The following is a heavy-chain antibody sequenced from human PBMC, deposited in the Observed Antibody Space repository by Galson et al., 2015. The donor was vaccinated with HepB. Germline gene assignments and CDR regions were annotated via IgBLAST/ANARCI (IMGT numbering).Heavy chain of an antibody. D-gene: IGHD4-23*01. Sequence: PALVKPTQTLTLTCTVSGFSLSTRGMCVSWIRQPPGKALEWLARIDWDDHKYYRTSLKTRLTISKDTSKNQVVLTMTNMDPLDTATYYCARIPPNYGAKPNPTYFDYWGQGTLVTVSS. CDR3: ARIPPNYGAKPNPTYFDY. CDR1: GFSLSTRGMC. J-gene: IGHJ4*02. V-gene: IGHV2-70*11. CDR2: IDWDDHK.